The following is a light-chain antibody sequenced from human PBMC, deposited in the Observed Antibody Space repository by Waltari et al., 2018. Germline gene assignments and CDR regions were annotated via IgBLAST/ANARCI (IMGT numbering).Light chain of an antibody. CDR1: GSDVGGYDY. CDR3: SSYTSSGVV. Sequence: QSALTQPASVSGSPGQAIIISCTGTGSDVGGYDYVSWYQQYPGKAPRLIIYDVYNRPSWVSTLFSGSKSDNTASLTISGLQAEDESVYYCSSYTSSGVVFGGGTKLTVL. V-gene: IGLV2-14*01. J-gene: IGLJ2*01. CDR2: DVY.